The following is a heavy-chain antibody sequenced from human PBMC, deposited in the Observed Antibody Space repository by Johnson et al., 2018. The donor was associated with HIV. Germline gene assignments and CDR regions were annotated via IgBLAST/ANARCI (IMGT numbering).Heavy chain of an antibody. V-gene: IGHV3-30*04. J-gene: IGHJ3*02. CDR3: ARRSWAFDAFDI. D-gene: IGHD1-26*01. CDR1: GFTFSSYA. Sequence: QVQLVESGGGVVRPGGSLRLSCAASGFTFSSYAMHWVRQAPGKGLEWVAVISYDGSNKYYADSVKGRFTISRDNSKNTLYLQMNSLRAEDTAVYYCARRSWAFDAFDIWGQGTMVTVSS. CDR2: ISYDGSNK.